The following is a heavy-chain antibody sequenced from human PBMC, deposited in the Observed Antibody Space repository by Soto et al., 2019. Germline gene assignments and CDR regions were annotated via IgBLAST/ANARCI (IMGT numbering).Heavy chain of an antibody. J-gene: IGHJ6*02. CDR2: IYPGDSDT. V-gene: IGHV5-51*01. CDR3: ARHPRIAVAAYYPSDYHYYGMDV. Sequence: GESLKISCKGSGYSFTSYWIGWVRQMPGKGLEWMGIIYPGDSDTRYSPSFQGQVTISADKSISTAYLQWSSLKASDTAMYYCARHPRIAVAAYYPSDYHYYGMDVWGQGTTVTVSS. CDR1: GYSFTSYW. D-gene: IGHD6-19*01.